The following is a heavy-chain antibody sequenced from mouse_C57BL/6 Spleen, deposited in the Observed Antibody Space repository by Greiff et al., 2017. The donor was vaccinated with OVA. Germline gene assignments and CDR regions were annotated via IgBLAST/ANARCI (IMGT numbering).Heavy chain of an antibody. Sequence: VQLQQSGTVLARPGASVKLSCKTSGYTFTSYWMHWVKQRPGQGLEWIGAIYPGNSDTSYNQKFKGKAKLTAVTSASTAYMELSSLTNEDSAVYYCTRVDYDYGAWFAYWGQGTLVTVSA. J-gene: IGHJ3*01. CDR3: TRVDYDYGAWFAY. CDR1: GYTFTSYW. D-gene: IGHD2-4*01. V-gene: IGHV1-5*01. CDR2: IYPGNSDT.